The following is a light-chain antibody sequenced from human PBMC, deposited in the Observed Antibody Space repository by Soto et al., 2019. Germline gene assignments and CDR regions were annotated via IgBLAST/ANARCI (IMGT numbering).Light chain of an antibody. J-gene: IGLJ2*01. Sequence: QSVLTQPPSASGTPGQRVTIYCSGSSSNIGSNTVNWYQQLPGTAPKLLIYSNNQRPSGVPDRVSGSKSGTSASLAISGLRSEDEADYYCSAWDDSLNGHVVFGGGTKLTVL. CDR2: SNN. V-gene: IGLV1-44*01. CDR3: SAWDDSLNGHVV. CDR1: SSNIGSNT.